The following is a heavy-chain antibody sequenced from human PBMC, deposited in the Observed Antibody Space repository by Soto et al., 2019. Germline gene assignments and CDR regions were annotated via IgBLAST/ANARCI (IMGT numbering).Heavy chain of an antibody. Sequence: GASVRVSCKASGGTFSSYAISWVRQAPGQGLEWMGGIIPIFGTANYAQKFQGRVTITADESTSTAYMELSSLRSEDTAVYYCAGGKFTIFGVVTRLYYYYGMDVWGQGTTVTVSS. D-gene: IGHD3-3*01. V-gene: IGHV1-69*13. CDR1: GGTFSSYA. CDR3: AGGKFTIFGVVTRLYYYYGMDV. CDR2: IIPIFGTA. J-gene: IGHJ6*02.